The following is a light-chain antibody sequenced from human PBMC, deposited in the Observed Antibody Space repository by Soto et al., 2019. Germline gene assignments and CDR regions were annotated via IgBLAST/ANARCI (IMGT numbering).Light chain of an antibody. J-gene: IGKJ5*01. CDR2: DVS. Sequence: DIQMTQSPPSLSVSLWDRFTITFQASQYISNYLHWFQQKPGKAPQLLIFDVSNLQTGVPSRFSGGGSGTDFALTISSLEPEDIATYYCQQYDSLPLTFGQGTRLEIK. CDR3: QQYDSLPLT. V-gene: IGKV1-33*01. CDR1: QYISNY.